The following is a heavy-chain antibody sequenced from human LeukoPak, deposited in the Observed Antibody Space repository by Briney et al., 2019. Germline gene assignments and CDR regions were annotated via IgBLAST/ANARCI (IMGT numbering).Heavy chain of an antibody. CDR1: GGSISSSSSH. CDR2: SSYTGKT. Sequence: SETLSLSCSVSGGSISSSSSHWGWLRQPPGKGLEWIGSSSYTGKTYYNPSLLSRVSISVDTVNNQFSLKVTSVSAGDTAIYYCARVGHDFYGSGSSAVHLWGQGTRVTVSP. D-gene: IGHD3-10*01. V-gene: IGHV4-39*01. J-gene: IGHJ3*01. CDR3: ARVGHDFYGSGSSAVHL.